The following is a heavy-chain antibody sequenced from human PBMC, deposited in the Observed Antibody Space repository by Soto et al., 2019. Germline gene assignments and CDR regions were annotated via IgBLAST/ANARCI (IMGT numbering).Heavy chain of an antibody. CDR3: ARGGSYYDH. D-gene: IGHD3-16*01. CDR2: INSVSGGT. Sequence: QVQLVQSGAEVKQPGASVRVSCKASGNTHTIYFIHWLRQAPGQGLEWMGWINSVSGGTNYAPRFRGRVSMTRDTSSATAFMDLSGVRSDDTAVYYCARGGSYYDHWGQGTLVTVSS. V-gene: IGHV1-2*02. CDR1: GNTHTIYF. J-gene: IGHJ5*02.